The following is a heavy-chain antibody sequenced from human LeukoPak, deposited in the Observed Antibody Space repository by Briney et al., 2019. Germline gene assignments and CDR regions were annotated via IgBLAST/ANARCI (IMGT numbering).Heavy chain of an antibody. CDR1: GYTFTGYY. J-gene: IGHJ6*03. Sequence: ASVKVSCKASGYTFTGYYMHWVRQAPGQGLEWMGRINPNSGGTNYAQKFQGRVTMTRDTSISAAYMELSRLRSDDTAVYYCARVPTVTTDYYYYMDVWGKGTTVTVSS. D-gene: IGHD4-11*01. V-gene: IGHV1-2*06. CDR2: INPNSGGT. CDR3: ARVPTVTTDYYYYMDV.